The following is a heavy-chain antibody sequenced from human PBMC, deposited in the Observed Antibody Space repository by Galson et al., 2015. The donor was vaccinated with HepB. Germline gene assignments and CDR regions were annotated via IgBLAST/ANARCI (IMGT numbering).Heavy chain of an antibody. J-gene: IGHJ6*02. CDR1: GFTFSSYS. Sequence: SLRLSCAASGFTFSSYSMNWVRQAPGKGLEWVSYISSSSSTIYYADSVKGRFTISRDNAKNSLYLQMNSLRDEDTAVYYCARLYDYVWGGYRYRVGEDYYYGMDVWGQGTTVTVSS. D-gene: IGHD3-16*02. V-gene: IGHV3-48*02. CDR3: ARLYDYVWGGYRYRVGEDYYYGMDV. CDR2: ISSSSSTI.